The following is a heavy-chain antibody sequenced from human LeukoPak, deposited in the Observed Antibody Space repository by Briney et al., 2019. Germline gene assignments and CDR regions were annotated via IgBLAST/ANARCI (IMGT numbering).Heavy chain of an antibody. J-gene: IGHJ4*02. CDR1: GFTFSSYG. CDR2: ISYDGSNK. D-gene: IGHD6-19*01. Sequence: GRSLRLSCAASGFTFSSYGMHWVRQAPGKGLEWVAVISYDGSNKYYADSVKGRFAISRDNSKNTLYLQMNSLRAEDTAVYYCARATPVAGTKIFDYWGQGTLVTVSS. CDR3: ARATPVAGTKIFDY. V-gene: IGHV3-30*03.